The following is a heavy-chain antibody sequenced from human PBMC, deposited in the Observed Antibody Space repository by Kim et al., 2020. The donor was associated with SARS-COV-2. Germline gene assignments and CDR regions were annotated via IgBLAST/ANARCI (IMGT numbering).Heavy chain of an antibody. D-gene: IGHD3-22*01. Sequence: SVKVSCKASGGTFSSYAISWVRQAPGQGLEWMGGIIPIFGTANYAQKFQGRVTITADESTSTAYMELSSLRSEDTAVYYCARVRAYYYDSSGYYDAFDIWGQGTMVTVSP. V-gene: IGHV1-69*13. CDR3: ARVRAYYYDSSGYYDAFDI. CDR2: IIPIFGTA. J-gene: IGHJ3*02. CDR1: GGTFSSYA.